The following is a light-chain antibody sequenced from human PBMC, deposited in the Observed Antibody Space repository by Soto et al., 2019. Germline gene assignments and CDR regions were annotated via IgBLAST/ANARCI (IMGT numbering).Light chain of an antibody. CDR2: KAS. J-gene: IGKJ2*01. V-gene: IGKV1-5*03. CDR1: QSISSW. Sequence: DIQMTQSPSNLSASVGDRVTITCRASQSISSWLAWYQQKPGKAPKLLIYKASSLESGVPSRFSGSGSGTEFTLTISSLQPDDFATYYSQQYNSYSGTFGQGTKLEIK. CDR3: QQYNSYSGT.